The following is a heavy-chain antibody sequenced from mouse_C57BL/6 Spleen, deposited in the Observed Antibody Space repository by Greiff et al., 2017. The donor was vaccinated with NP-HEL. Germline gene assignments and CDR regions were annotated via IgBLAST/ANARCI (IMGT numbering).Heavy chain of an antibody. D-gene: IGHD4-1*01. CDR3: AREAGTGFAY. CDR1: GYTFTDYN. V-gene: IGHV1-18*01. CDR2: INPNNGGT. J-gene: IGHJ3*01. Sequence: VQLKQSGPELVKPGASVKIPCKASGYTFTDYNMDWVKQSHGKSLEWIGDINPNNGGTIYNQKFKGKATLTVDKSSSTAYMELRSLTSEDTAVYYCAREAGTGFAYWGQGTLVTVSA.